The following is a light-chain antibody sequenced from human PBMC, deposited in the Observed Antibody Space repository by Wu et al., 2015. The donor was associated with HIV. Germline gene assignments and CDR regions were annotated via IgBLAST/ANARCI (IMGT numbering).Light chain of an antibody. CDR1: QDIFTY. CDR3: QQLNSFPLT. Sequence: AIQLTQSPSSLSASIGDRVNITCRASQDIFTYLAWYQQTPGKAPRVLIYDASTLQSGVSSRFSGSGSGTDFTLTISGLQRDDFAVYFCQQLNSFPLTFGQGT. V-gene: IGKV1-13*02. CDR2: DAS. J-gene: IGKJ5*01.